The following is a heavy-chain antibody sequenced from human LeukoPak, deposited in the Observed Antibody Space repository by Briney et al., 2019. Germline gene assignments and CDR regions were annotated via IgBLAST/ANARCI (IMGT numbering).Heavy chain of an antibody. V-gene: IGHV3-30-3*01. J-gene: IGHJ4*02. CDR2: ISYDGSNK. CDR3: ARPDTVIDAPDY. D-gene: IGHD4-17*01. CDR1: GFTFSSYA. Sequence: GRSLRLSCAASGFTFSSYAMHWVRQAPGRGLEWVAVISYDGSNKYYADSVKGRFTISRDNSKNTLYLQMNSLRAEDTAVYYCARPDTVIDAPDYWGQGTLVTVSS.